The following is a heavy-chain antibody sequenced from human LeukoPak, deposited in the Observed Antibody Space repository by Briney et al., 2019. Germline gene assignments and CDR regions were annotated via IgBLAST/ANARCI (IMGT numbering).Heavy chain of an antibody. CDR1: GFTVSSNY. V-gene: IGHV3-53*01. CDR2: IYSGGST. Sequence: GGSLRLSCAASGFTVSSNYMSWVRQAPGKGLEWVPVIYSGGSTSYADSVKGRFTVSRDNSKNTVYLQMNSLRAEDTAVYSCARVRRYSGYGPPNWFDPWGQGTLVTVSS. D-gene: IGHD5-12*01. J-gene: IGHJ5*02. CDR3: ARVRRYSGYGPPNWFDP.